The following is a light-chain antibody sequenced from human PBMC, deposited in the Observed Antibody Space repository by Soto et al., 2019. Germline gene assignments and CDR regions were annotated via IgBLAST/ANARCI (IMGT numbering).Light chain of an antibody. CDR2: EAS. CDR3: QQYNSYPYT. J-gene: IGKJ5*01. CDR1: QNINSW. Sequence: DIHMTQSPSTLSASVGDRVTITCRASQNINSWLAWYQQTPGKAPKLLIYEASSLESGVRSRFSGSGAGTEFTRTISSLQPDDVSTYYCQQYNSYPYTFGQGTRLEIK. V-gene: IGKV1-5*03.